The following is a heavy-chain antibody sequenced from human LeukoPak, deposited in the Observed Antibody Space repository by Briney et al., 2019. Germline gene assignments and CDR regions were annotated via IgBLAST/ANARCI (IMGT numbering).Heavy chain of an antibody. V-gene: IGHV3-53*01. D-gene: IGHD3-10*01. Sequence: GGSLRLSCAASGFTVSSNYMSWVRQAPGKGLEWVSVISSGGSTYYADSVKGRFTISRDNSKNTLYLQMNSLRAEDTAVYYCARAPSGGFGELFYFDYWGQGTLVTVSS. J-gene: IGHJ4*02. CDR1: GFTVSSNY. CDR3: ARAPSGGFGELFYFDY. CDR2: ISSGGST.